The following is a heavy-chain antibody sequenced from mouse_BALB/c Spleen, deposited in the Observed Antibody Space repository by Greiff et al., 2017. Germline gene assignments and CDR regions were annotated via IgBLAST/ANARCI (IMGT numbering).Heavy chain of an antibody. Sequence: VQLVESAAELARPGASVKMSCKASGYTFTSYTMHWVKQRPGQGLEWIGYINPSSGYTEYNQKFKDKTTLTADKSSSTAYMQLSSLTSEDSAVYYCARDDGYYTGWGQGTTLTVSS. CDR2: INPSSGYT. V-gene: IGHV1-4*02. CDR1: GYTFTSYT. CDR3: ARDDGYYTG. D-gene: IGHD2-3*01. J-gene: IGHJ2*01.